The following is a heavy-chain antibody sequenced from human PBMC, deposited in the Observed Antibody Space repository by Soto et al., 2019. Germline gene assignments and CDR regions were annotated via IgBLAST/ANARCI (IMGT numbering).Heavy chain of an antibody. D-gene: IGHD2-15*01. CDR2: ISYDGSNK. Sequence: VQLVESGGGVVQPGRSLRLSCAASGFTFSSYAMHWVRQAPGKGLEWVAVISYDGSNKYYADSVKGRFTISRDNSKNTLYLQMNSLRAEDTAVYYCASLCSGGSCYTVDYWGQGTLVTVSS. CDR1: GFTFSSYA. V-gene: IGHV3-30-3*01. J-gene: IGHJ4*02. CDR3: ASLCSGGSCYTVDY.